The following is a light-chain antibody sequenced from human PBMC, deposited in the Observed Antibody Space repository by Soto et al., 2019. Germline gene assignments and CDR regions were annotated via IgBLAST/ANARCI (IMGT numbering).Light chain of an antibody. CDR2: GAS. CDR3: QQYSNWPPFT. J-gene: IGKJ3*01. Sequence: ETVMTQSPATLSVSPGERVTLSCRASQSVDTYLAWYQQKPGQAPRLLIYGASTRATGIPARFSGSGSGTEFTLTISSLQSEDFAIYYCQQYSNWPPFTFGPGTKVDIK. V-gene: IGKV3-15*01. CDR1: QSVDTY.